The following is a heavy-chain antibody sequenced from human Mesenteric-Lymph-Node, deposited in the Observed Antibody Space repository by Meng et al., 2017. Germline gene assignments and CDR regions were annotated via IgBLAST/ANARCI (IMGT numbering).Heavy chain of an antibody. V-gene: IGHV1-2*06. CDR1: GYIFTVHN. CDR3: ARGFDY. Sequence: QVQLVQSGAEVETPGASVKVSCKASGYIFTVHNIHWVRQAPGQGIERMGRISPNSGGTVYAHKFQGRVTMTRDTSITTAYMELSSLRSDDTAVYYCARGFDYWGQGTLVTVSS. J-gene: IGHJ4*02. CDR2: ISPNSGGT.